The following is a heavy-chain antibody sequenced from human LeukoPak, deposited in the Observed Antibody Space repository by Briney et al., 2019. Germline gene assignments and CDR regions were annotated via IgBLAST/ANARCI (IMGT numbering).Heavy chain of an antibody. CDR1: GHAFNDYW. Sequence: GESLKISCQASGHAFNDYWIVWVRQLPGRGLEWMGSIYPGDSDFRLSPSFEGRVTMSVDNSITTAFLQWRSLKASDTAMYYCARHTYDILTGYYSISGTWFDPWGQGTLVTVSS. J-gene: IGHJ5*01. CDR2: IYPGDSDF. V-gene: IGHV5-51*01. CDR3: ARHTYDILTGYYSISGTWFDP. D-gene: IGHD3-9*01.